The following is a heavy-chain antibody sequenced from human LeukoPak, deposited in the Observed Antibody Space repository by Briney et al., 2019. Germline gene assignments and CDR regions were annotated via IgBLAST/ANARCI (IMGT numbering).Heavy chain of an antibody. CDR2: ISASGFTT. J-gene: IGHJ4*03. CDR3: TKDVQVGPTRGYFDF. D-gene: IGHD1-26*01. V-gene: IGHV3-23*01. CDR1: GFTFSSYT. Sequence: GGSLRLSCAVSGFTFSSYTMSWVRQAPGKGLEWISVISASGFTTYHTDSVKGRFTISRDNSKSMLYLQMDGLRAKDTAIYFCTKDVQVGPTRGYFDFWGQGTLVTVSS.